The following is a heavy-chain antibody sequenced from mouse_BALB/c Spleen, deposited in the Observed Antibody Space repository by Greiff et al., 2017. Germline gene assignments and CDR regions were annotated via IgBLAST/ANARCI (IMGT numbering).Heavy chain of an antibody. Sequence: VQLQQSGTVLARPGASVKMSCKASGYSFTSYWMHWVKQRPGQGLEWIGAIYPGNSDTSYNQKFKGKAKLTAVTSASTAYMELSSLTTEDSAVYFCTRRDGYYPYYAMDYWGQGTSVTVSS. CDR3: TRRDGYYPYYAMDY. J-gene: IGHJ4*01. CDR2: IYPGNSDT. D-gene: IGHD2-3*01. V-gene: IGHV1-5*01. CDR1: GYSFTSYW.